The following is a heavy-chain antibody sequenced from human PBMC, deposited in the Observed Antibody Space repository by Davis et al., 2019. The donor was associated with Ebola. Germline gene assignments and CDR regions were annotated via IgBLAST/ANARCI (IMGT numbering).Heavy chain of an antibody. J-gene: IGHJ4*02. Sequence: GESLKISCAASGFTFSGSAMHWVRQASGKGLEWVGRIRSKATSYATAYAASVKGRFTISRDDSKNTAYLQMNSLKTEDTAVDYCTSGYSSSHQGFNDYWGQGTLVTVSS. CDR3: TSGYSSSHQGFNDY. D-gene: IGHD6-13*01. V-gene: IGHV3-73*01. CDR2: IRSKATSYAT. CDR1: GFTFSGSA.